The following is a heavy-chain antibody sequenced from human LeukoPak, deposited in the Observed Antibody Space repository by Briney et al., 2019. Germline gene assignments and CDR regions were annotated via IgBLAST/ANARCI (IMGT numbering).Heavy chain of an antibody. J-gene: IGHJ3*02. CDR1: GYSISSGYY. CDR3: ARDLHDSSGYII. Sequence: SETLSLTCTVSGYSISSGYYWGWIRQPPGKGLEWIGSIYHSGSTYYNPSLKSRVTISVDTSKNQFSLKLSSVTAADTAVYYCARDLHDSSGYIIWGQGTMVTVSS. V-gene: IGHV4-38-2*02. CDR2: IYHSGST. D-gene: IGHD3-22*01.